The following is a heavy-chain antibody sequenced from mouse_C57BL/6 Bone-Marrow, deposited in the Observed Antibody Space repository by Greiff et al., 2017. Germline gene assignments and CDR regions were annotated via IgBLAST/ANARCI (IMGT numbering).Heavy chain of an antibody. CDR3: ARSPITTVVEDY. D-gene: IGHD1-1*01. CDR2: INPYNGGT. V-gene: IGHV1-19*01. J-gene: IGHJ2*01. Sequence: VQLKESGPVLVKPGASVKMSCKASGYTFTDYYMNWVKQSHGKSLEWIGVINPYNGGTSYNQKFKGKATLTVDKSSSTAYMELNSLTSEDSAVYYCARSPITTVVEDYWGQGTTLTVSS. CDR1: GYTFTDYY.